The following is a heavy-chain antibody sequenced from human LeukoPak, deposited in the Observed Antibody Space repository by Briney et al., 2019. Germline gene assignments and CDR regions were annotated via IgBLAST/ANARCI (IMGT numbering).Heavy chain of an antibody. CDR1: GYTFTSYD. V-gene: IGHV1-8*01. J-gene: IGHJ4*02. D-gene: IGHD3-10*01. CDR3: ARGARVRGVTKGFDY. CDR2: MNPNSGNT. Sequence: ASVKVSCEASGYTFTSYDINWVRQATGQGLEWMGWMNPNSGNTGYAQKFQGRVTMTRNTSISTAYMELSSLRSEDTAVYYCARGARVRGVTKGFDYWGQGTLVTVSS.